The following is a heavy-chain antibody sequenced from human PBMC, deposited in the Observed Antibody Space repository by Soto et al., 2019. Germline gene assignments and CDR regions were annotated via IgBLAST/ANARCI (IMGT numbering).Heavy chain of an antibody. CDR3: AKEGTSGLYHFDY. J-gene: IGHJ4*02. CDR2: ISGSGDTP. D-gene: IGHD6-19*01. CDR1: GFTFSNYA. V-gene: IGHV3-23*01. Sequence: GGSLRLSCPASGFTFSNYAISWVRQAPGKGLEWVSIISGSGDTPYYADSVKGRFTISRDNSRNTLYLQMNSLRAGDSAKYYCAKEGTSGLYHFDYWGPGTLVTVSS.